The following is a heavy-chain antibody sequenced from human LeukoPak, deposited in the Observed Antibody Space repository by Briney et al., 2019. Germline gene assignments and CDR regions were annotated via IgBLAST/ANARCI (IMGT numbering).Heavy chain of an antibody. CDR3: ADDSSGYYY. J-gene: IGHJ4*02. D-gene: IGHD3-22*01. V-gene: IGHV3-66*01. Sequence: GGSLRLSCAASGFTFSNYWMHWVRQAPGKGLEWVSVIYSGGSTYYADSVKGRFTISRDNSKNTLYLQMNSLRAEDTAVYYCADDSSGYYYWGQGTLVTVSS. CDR2: IYSGGST. CDR1: GFTFSNYW.